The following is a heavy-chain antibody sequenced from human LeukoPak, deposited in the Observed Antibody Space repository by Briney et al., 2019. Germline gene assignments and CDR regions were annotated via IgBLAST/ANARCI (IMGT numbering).Heavy chain of an antibody. D-gene: IGHD3-22*01. CDR2: IKEDGSKK. CDR1: GFTFSNYA. J-gene: IGHJ4*02. V-gene: IGHV3-7*03. Sequence: GGSLRLSCAASGFTFSNYAMNWVRQAPGKGLEWVANIKEDGSKKNYVDSVKGRFTIFRDNAKNSLYLQMNSLRAEDTAVYYCATPLDYYDSSGYHQGGDWGQGTLVTVSS. CDR3: ATPLDYYDSSGYHQGGD.